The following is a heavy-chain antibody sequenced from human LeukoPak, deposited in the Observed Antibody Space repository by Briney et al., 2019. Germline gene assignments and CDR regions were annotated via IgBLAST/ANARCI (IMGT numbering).Heavy chain of an antibody. CDR1: GYTFTSYG. V-gene: IGHV1-18*01. D-gene: IGHD2-15*01. J-gene: IGHJ4*02. CDR2: ISAYNGNT. Sequence: WASVKVSCKASGYTFTSYGISWVRPAPGQGLEWMGWISAYNGNTNYAQKLQGRVTMTTDTSTSTAYMELRSLRSDDTAVYYRASRYCSGGSCYSDYWGQGTLVTVSS. CDR3: ASRYCSGGSCYSDY.